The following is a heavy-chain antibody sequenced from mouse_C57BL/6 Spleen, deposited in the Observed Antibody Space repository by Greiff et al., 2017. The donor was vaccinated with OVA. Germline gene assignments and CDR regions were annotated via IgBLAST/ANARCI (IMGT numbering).Heavy chain of an antibody. V-gene: IGHV5-17*01. Sequence: EVKLVESGGGLVKPGGSLKLSCAASGFTFSDYGMHWVRQAPEKGLEWVAYISSGSSTIYYADTVKGRFTISRDNAKNTLFLQMTSLRSEDTAMYYCARDYYYGSSYDYFDYWGQGTTLTVSS. J-gene: IGHJ2*01. CDR3: ARDYYYGSSYDYFDY. CDR2: ISSGSSTI. CDR1: GFTFSDYG. D-gene: IGHD1-1*01.